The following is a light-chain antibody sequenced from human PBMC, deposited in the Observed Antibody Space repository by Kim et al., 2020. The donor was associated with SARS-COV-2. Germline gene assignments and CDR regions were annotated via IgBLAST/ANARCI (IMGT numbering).Light chain of an antibody. V-gene: IGKV1-16*01. CDR3: QQYNDYPLT. Sequence: ASDGHRVTNTGRANQDISYYLAWVQQKPGKAPKSLSFAASRLQSGVPSRFSGRGTETEFTLTISSLQPEDFATYYCQQYNDYPLTYGGGTKVDIK. CDR2: AAS. J-gene: IGKJ4*01. CDR1: QDISYY.